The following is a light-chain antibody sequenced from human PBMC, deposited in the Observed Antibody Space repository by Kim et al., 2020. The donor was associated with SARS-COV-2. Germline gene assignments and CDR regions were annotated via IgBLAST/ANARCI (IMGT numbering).Light chain of an antibody. Sequence: QSVLTQPPSASGTPGQRVTISCSGSISNIGTNTVNCYQQLPGTAPKLLIYSNNQRPSGVPDRFSGSKSGTSASLAISGLQSDDEADYYCAAWDDSRTFLFGGGTQLTVL. CDR1: ISNIGTNT. CDR3: AAWDDSRTFL. CDR2: SNN. V-gene: IGLV1-44*01. J-gene: IGLJ2*01.